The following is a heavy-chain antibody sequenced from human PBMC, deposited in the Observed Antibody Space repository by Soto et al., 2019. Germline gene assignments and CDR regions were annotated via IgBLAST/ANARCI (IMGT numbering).Heavy chain of an antibody. J-gene: IGHJ6*02. CDR3: ARRGPGIAVAGMNYYYGMDV. D-gene: IGHD6-19*01. Sequence: PSETLSLTCAVSGGSISSSNWWSWVRQPPGKGLEWIGEIYHSGSTNYNPSLKSRVTISVDKSKNQFSLKLSSVTAADTAVYYCARRGPGIAVAGMNYYYGMDVWGQGTTVTVS. CDR1: GGSISSSNW. CDR2: IYHSGST. V-gene: IGHV4-4*02.